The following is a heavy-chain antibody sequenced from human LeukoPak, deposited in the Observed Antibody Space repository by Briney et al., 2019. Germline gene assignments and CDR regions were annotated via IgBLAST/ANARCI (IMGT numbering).Heavy chain of an antibody. CDR1: GYTFTSYP. CDR3: ARGYDYGDYVGDFDY. Sequence: GASVKVSCKASGYTFTSYPISWVRQAPGQGLEWMGWISVYNSNTKYAQKLQGRVTTTTDRSTSTAYMELRSLRSDDTAVYYCARGYDYGDYVGDFDYWGQGTLVTVSS. CDR2: ISVYNSNT. V-gene: IGHV1-18*01. D-gene: IGHD4-17*01. J-gene: IGHJ4*02.